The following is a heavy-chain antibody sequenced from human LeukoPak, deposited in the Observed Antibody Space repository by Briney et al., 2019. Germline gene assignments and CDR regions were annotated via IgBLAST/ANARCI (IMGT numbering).Heavy chain of an antibody. CDR2: ISWNSGSI. V-gene: IGHV3-9*01. Sequence: PGRSLRLSCAASGFTFDDYAMHWVRQAPGKGLEWVSSISWNSGSIGYADSVKGRFTISRDNAKNSLYLQMNSLRAEDTALYYCAKAPLSGDGITMVRGVILLVGYFDYWGQGTLVTVSS. J-gene: IGHJ4*02. D-gene: IGHD3-10*01. CDR3: AKAPLSGDGITMVRGVILLVGYFDY. CDR1: GFTFDDYA.